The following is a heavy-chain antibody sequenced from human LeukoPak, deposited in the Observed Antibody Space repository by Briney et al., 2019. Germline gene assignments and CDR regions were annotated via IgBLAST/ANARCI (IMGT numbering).Heavy chain of an antibody. D-gene: IGHD5-24*01. J-gene: IGHJ4*02. Sequence: GGSLRLSCAASGLTFRSYAMTWVRQGPGKGLEWVSAIGGNGDSAYYADSVKGRFTISRHNSKNTLYLQMNSLRPEDTAVYYCAGGSRRDGYDYWGQGTLVTVSS. CDR3: AGGSRRDGYDY. V-gene: IGHV3-23*01. CDR2: IGGNGDSA. CDR1: GLTFRSYA.